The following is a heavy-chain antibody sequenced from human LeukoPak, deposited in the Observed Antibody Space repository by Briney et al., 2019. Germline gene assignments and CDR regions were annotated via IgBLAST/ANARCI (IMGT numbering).Heavy chain of an antibody. CDR2: ISGSGGST. CDR3: AKAPRVPATYNWFDP. D-gene: IGHD2-2*01. J-gene: IGHJ5*02. CDR1: GFTFGSYA. V-gene: IGHV3-23*01. Sequence: GGSLRLSCAASGFTFGSYAMNWVRQAPGKGLEWVSGISGSGGSTYYAGSVKGRFTISSDNSMNTLYLQMNSLRAEDTAVYYCAKAPRVPATYNWFDPWGQGTLVTVSS.